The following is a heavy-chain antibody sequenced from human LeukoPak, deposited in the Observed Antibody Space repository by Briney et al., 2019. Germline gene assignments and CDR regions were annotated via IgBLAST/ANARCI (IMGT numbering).Heavy chain of an antibody. V-gene: IGHV5-51*01. CDR3: ARHIFSSSYFDY. J-gene: IGHJ4*02. CDR2: IYPGDSDT. D-gene: IGHD6-6*01. Sequence: GESLKISCKVSGYRFTSYWIGWVRQMPGKGLEWMGTIYPGDSDTSHSPSFQGQVTISADQSISTAYLQWSSLKASGTAMYYCARHIFSSSYFDYWGQGTLVTVSS. CDR1: GYRFTSYW.